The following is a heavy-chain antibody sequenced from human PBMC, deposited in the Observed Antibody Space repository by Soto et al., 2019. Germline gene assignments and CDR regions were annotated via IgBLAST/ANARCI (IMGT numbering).Heavy chain of an antibody. J-gene: IGHJ6*02. CDR1: GFIFSDYS. D-gene: IGHD3-22*01. V-gene: IGHV3-48*02. Sequence: LRLSCTPSGFIFSDYSMNWVRQAPGKGLEWISYISTTSSTMYYADSVKGRFTISRDNAKNSLYLQMNSLRDEDTAVYYCARDSSGRQYYGMDVWGQGTTVTVSS. CDR2: ISTTSSTM. CDR3: ARDSSGRQYYGMDV.